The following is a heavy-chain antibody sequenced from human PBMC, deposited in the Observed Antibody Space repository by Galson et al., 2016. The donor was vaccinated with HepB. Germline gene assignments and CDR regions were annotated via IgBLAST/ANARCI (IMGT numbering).Heavy chain of an antibody. J-gene: IGHJ5*02. V-gene: IGHV3-30-3*01. Sequence: SLRLSCAGSGSDFNDSSIHWVRQSPGKGLEWVAGVSFDGRNTYYADSVKGRFIVSRDSSKKTVYLQMNSLRSKDTAVYYCTRAAAGRTATTTLAWGQGLRVTVSS. CDR3: TRAAAGRTATTTLA. CDR2: VSFDGRNT. D-gene: IGHD4-17*01. CDR1: GSDFNDSS.